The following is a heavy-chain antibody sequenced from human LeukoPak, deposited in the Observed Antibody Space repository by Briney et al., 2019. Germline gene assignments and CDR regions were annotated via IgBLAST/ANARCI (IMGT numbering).Heavy chain of an antibody. D-gene: IGHD5-12*01. CDR2: IYYSGST. Sequence: PSETLSLTCTVSGGSISSSSYYWGWIRQPPGKGLEWIGSIYYSGSTNYNPSLKSRVTISVDTSKNQFSLKLSSVTAADTAVYYCARGLGGWLRRASFDYWGQGTLVTVSS. CDR3: ARGLGGWLRRASFDY. CDR1: GGSISSSSYY. V-gene: IGHV4-39*07. J-gene: IGHJ4*02.